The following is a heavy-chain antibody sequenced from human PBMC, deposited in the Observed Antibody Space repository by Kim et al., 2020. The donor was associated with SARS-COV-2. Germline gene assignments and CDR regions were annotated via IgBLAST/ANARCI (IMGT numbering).Heavy chain of an antibody. CDR2: IYPGDSDT. Sequence: GASLQISCKGSGYSFTSYWIGWVRQMPGKGLEWMGIIYPGDSDTRYSPSFQGQVTISADKSISTAYLQWSSLKASDTAMYYCARSMIPYDYYYGMDVWGQGTTVTVSS. V-gene: IGHV5-51*01. D-gene: IGHD3-22*01. CDR3: ARSMIPYDYYYGMDV. J-gene: IGHJ6*02. CDR1: GYSFTSYW.